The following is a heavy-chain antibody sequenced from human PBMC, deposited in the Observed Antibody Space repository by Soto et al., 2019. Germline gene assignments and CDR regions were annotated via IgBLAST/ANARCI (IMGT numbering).Heavy chain of an antibody. CDR2: INSDGSGT. Sequence: EVQLVESGGGLVQPGGSLRLSCAASGFDFSNSWIHWVRQGPGKGLVWVSHINSDGSGTTYADSVKGRFTISRDNAKNTVYLQMHSLRDEDTSVYYCAKDTDYAMDVWGQGTTVPVSS. CDR3: AKDTDYAMDV. J-gene: IGHJ6*02. D-gene: IGHD2-15*01. V-gene: IGHV3-74*01. CDR1: GFDFSNSW.